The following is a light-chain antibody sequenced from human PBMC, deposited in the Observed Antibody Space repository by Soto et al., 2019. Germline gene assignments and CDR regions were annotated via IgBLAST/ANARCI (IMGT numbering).Light chain of an antibody. CDR1: SSDVGGYNY. CDR3: SSYTSTSPYV. V-gene: IGLV2-14*01. J-gene: IGLJ1*01. Sequence: HSALTQPASVSGSPGQSITISCTGTSSDVGGYNYVSWYQQHPGKVPKLMIYEVSNRPSGVSNRFACSQSGNTASLTISGLQAEDEADYYCSSYTSTSPYVFGTGTKLTVL. CDR2: EVS.